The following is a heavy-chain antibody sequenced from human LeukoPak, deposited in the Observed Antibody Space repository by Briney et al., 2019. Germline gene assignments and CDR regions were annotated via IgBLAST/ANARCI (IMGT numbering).Heavy chain of an antibody. CDR2: VFSGGNT. V-gene: IGHV4-4*07. CDR3: ARERDCSGGGCQGQFDY. Sequence: KTSETLSLTCTVSGGSIYSYYWSWIRQTSGKRREWIGRVFSGGNTDYNPSLKSRLTMSVDTSNNQFSLSLDSVTAADRSVYYCARERDCSGGGCQGQFDYGGQGTLVTVSS. D-gene: IGHD2-15*01. J-gene: IGHJ4*02. CDR1: GGSIYSYY.